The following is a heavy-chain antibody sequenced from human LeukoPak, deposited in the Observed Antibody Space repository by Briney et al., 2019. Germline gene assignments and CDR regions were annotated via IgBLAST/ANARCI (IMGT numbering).Heavy chain of an antibody. J-gene: IGHJ4*02. V-gene: IGHV4-61*08. CDR1: GGSISSGDYY. CDR2: IYYSGST. D-gene: IGHD1-26*01. CDR3: ARYVRNRGTFYLDY. Sequence: PSETLSLTRTVSGGSISSGDYYWSWIRQPPGKGLEWIGYIYYSGSTNYNPSLESRVSMSLDTSKTQFSLNLRSVTAADTAVYYCARYVRNRGTFYLDYWGQGTLVTVSS.